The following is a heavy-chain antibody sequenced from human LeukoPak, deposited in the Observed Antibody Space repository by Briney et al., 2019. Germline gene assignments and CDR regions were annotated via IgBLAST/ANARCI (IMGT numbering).Heavy chain of an antibody. CDR3: AREDNYDFWSGYYKNCYSYYGMDV. V-gene: IGHV1-69*01. D-gene: IGHD3-3*01. CDR2: IIPIFGTA. J-gene: IGHJ6*02. Sequence: SVKVSCKASGGTFSSYAISWVRQAPGQGLEWMGGIIPIFGTANYAQKFQGRVTITADESTSTAYMELSSLRSEDTAVYYCAREDNYDFWSGYYKNCYSYYGMDVWGQGTTVTVSS. CDR1: GGTFSSYA.